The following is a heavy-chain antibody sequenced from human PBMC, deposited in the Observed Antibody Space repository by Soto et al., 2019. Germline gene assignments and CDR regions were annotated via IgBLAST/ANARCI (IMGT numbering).Heavy chain of an antibody. CDR1: GYIFTGYF. J-gene: IGHJ6*02. CDR3: ASFYSSRGEFYFYGTDV. Sequence: ASVKVSCKASGYIFTGYFMHWVRQAPGQGLEWMGWINPNNGGTKYAQKFQGRVTLTRDTSISTAYLDLGSLRSDDTAVYYCASFYSSRGEFYFYGTDVWGQGTTVTVSS. D-gene: IGHD6-13*01. V-gene: IGHV1-2*02. CDR2: INPNNGGT.